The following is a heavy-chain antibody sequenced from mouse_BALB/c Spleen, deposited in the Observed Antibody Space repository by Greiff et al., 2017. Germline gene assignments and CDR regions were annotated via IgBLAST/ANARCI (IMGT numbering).Heavy chain of an antibody. CDR2: ISTYYGDA. CDR1: GYTFTDYA. V-gene: IGHV1-67*01. CDR3: ARGGYDGYYGAY. Sequence: VQLQQSGAELVRPGVSVKISCKGSGYTFTDYAMHWVKQSHAKSLEWIGVISTYYGDASYNQKFKDKATLTADKSSSTAYMQLSSLTSEDSAVYYCARGGYDGYYGAYWGQGTLVTVSA. D-gene: IGHD2-3*01. J-gene: IGHJ3*01.